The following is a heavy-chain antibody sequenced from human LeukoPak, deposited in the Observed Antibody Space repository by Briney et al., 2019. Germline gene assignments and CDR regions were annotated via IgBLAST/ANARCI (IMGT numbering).Heavy chain of an antibody. V-gene: IGHV4-39*01. CDR1: IGSVSSSSYY. Sequence: PSEALSLTCTVSIGSVSSSSYYWGWIRQPPGKGLEWIGSIYYSGSTYYNPSLKSRVTISVDTSKNQFSLKLSSVTAAGTAVYYCATPYCSSTSCYPGEIDYWGQGTLVTVPS. CDR2: IYYSGST. J-gene: IGHJ4*02. CDR3: ATPYCSSTSCYPGEIDY. D-gene: IGHD2-2*01.